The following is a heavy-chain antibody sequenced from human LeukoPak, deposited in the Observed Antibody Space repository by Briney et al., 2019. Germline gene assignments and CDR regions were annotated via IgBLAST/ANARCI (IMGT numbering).Heavy chain of an antibody. V-gene: IGHV3-30*04. J-gene: IGHJ6*03. CDR3: AAAKNYYYYYMDV. D-gene: IGHD2-15*01. CDR1: GFTFSSYA. Sequence: GRSLRLSCAGSGFTFSSYAMHWVRQAPGKGLEWVAVIPYDGIKKYYGDSVKGRFTISRDNSKNTLYLQMNSLRAEDTAVYYCAAAKNYYYYYMDVWGKGTTVTVSS. CDR2: IPYDGIKK.